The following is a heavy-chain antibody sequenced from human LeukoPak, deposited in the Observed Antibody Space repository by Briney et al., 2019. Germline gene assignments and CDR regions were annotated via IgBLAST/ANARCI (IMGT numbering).Heavy chain of an antibody. J-gene: IGHJ4*02. D-gene: IGHD2-15*01. CDR3: ARARVAGPIDY. CDR2: IYYSGST. CDR1: GGSFSGYY. Sequence: SETLSLTCAVYGGSFSGYYWSWIRQPPGKGLEWIGYIYYSGSTNYNPSLKSRVTISVDTSKNQFSLKLSSVTAADTAVYYCARARVAGPIDYWGQGTLVTVSS. V-gene: IGHV4-59*01.